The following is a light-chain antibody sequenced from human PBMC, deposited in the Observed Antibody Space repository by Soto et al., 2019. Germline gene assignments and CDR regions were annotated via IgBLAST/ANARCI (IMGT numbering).Light chain of an antibody. Sequence: EKVMTQSPAALSVSPGERATLSCRASQSVNSNLAWYQQKAGQAPRLLLYGASTRATGIPARLSGSASGTEFTLTNSSLQSEDSAVYYCQQYNDWPLTFGGGTKVEIK. CDR1: QSVNSN. J-gene: IGKJ4*01. CDR2: GAS. V-gene: IGKV3-15*01. CDR3: QQYNDWPLT.